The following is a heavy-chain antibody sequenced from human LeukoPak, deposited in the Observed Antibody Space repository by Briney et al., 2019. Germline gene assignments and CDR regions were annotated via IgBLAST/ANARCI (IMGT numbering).Heavy chain of an antibody. V-gene: IGHV3-48*04. Sequence: QPGGSLRLSCVTSGFTFRSYSMNWVRQAPGKGLEWLSYITFNSETIYYADSVKGRFTISRDNAKNSLYLQMNSLRAEDTAVYYCARDDVGAPDYWGQGTLVTVSS. CDR1: GFTFRSYS. CDR2: ITFNSETI. J-gene: IGHJ4*02. D-gene: IGHD1-26*01. CDR3: ARDDVGAPDY.